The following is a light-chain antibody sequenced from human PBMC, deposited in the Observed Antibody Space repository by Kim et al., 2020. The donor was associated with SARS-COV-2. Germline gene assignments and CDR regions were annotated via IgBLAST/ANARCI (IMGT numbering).Light chain of an antibody. CDR1: QSVSSPY. J-gene: IGKJ2*01. CDR2: AAS. CDR3: QQYDSSPYT. Sequence: LSPGKRATLSCRSSQSVSSPYLVWYQQKPGQAPRLLIYAASSRATGIPDRFSGSGSGTDFTLTISRLEPEDFAVYYCQQYDSSPYTFGQGTKLEI. V-gene: IGKV3-20*01.